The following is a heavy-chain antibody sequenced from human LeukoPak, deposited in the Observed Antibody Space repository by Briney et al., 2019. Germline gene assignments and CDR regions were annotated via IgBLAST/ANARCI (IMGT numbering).Heavy chain of an antibody. CDR2: IYTSGST. Sequence: SETLSLTCTVSGGSISSYYWSWIRQPAGKGLEWIGRIYTSGSTNYNPSLKSRVTISVDTSKNQFSLKLSSVTAADTAVYYCARQHTVTTGIYYFDYWGQGTLVTVSS. V-gene: IGHV4-4*07. CDR1: GGSISSYY. J-gene: IGHJ4*02. CDR3: ARQHTVTTGIYYFDY. D-gene: IGHD4-17*01.